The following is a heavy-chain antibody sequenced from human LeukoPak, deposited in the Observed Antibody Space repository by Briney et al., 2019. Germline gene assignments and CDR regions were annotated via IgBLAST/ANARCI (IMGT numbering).Heavy chain of an antibody. V-gene: IGHV2-5*01. CDR3: AHGPGPTNWGAVGRFDP. CDR1: GFSLSTSGVG. CDR2: IYWNDDR. J-gene: IGHJ5*02. D-gene: IGHD7-27*01. Sequence: ESGPTLVNPTPTLTLICTFSGFSLSTSGVGVGWIRQPPVKALEWLALIYWNDDRRYSPSLKSRLTITKDTSKNQVVLTMTNMDPVDTATYYCAHGPGPTNWGAVGRFDPWGQGTLVTVSS.